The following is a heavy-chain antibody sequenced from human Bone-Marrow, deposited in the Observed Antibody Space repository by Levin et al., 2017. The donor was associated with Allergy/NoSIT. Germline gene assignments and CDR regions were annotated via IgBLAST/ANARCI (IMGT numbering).Heavy chain of an antibody. D-gene: IGHD5-18*01. V-gene: IGHV3-48*01. CDR2: ISSSSSTI. CDR3: ARDVDTAMVTLMVPNYFDY. J-gene: IGHJ4*02. Sequence: GESLKISCAASGFTFSSYSMNWVRQAPGKGLEWVSYISSSSSTIYYADSVKGRFTISRDNAKNSLYLQMNSLRAEDTAVYYCARDVDTAMVTLMVPNYFDYWGQGTLVTVSS. CDR1: GFTFSSYS.